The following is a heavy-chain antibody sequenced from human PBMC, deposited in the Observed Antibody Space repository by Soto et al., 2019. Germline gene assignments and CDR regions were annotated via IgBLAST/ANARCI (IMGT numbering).Heavy chain of an antibody. D-gene: IGHD3-10*01. V-gene: IGHV3-21*01. CDR3: ARGRAKLLWFGEFAV. CDR2: ISSSSSYI. CDR1: GFTFSSYS. J-gene: IGHJ6*02. Sequence: EVQLVESGGGLVKPGGSLRLSCAASGFTFSSYSMNWVRQAPGKGLEWVSSISSSSSYIYYADSVKGRFTISRDNAKNSLYLQMNSLRAEDTAVYYCARGRAKLLWFGEFAVWGQGTTVTVSS.